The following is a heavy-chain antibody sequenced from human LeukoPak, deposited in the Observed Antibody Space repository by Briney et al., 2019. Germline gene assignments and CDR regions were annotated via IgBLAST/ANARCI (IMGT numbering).Heavy chain of an antibody. CDR3: ARHVGIENAFDV. J-gene: IGHJ3*01. Sequence: SETLSLTCSVSVGSVTNSAYYWAWIRQPPGKGLGYVGSIYYTGTTYHNPSLKSRVTISVDSSKNQFSLKLRSVTAAGTAAYYCARHVGIENAFDVWGPGTIVTVSS. CDR2: IYYTGTT. V-gene: IGHV4-39*01. D-gene: IGHD6-13*01. CDR1: VGSVTNSAYY.